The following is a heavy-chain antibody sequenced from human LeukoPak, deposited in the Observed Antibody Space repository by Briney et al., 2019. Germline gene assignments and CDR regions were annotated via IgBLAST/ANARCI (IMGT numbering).Heavy chain of an antibody. Sequence: GESLKISCKGSGYIFTSYWIGWVRQMPGKGLEWMGIIYPSDSETRYSPSFQGQVTISVDKSISTAYLQWSSLKASDTAMYYCARRRSGRYIDYWGQGALVTVSS. CDR1: GYIFTSYW. J-gene: IGHJ4*02. V-gene: IGHV5-51*01. CDR2: IYPSDSET. CDR3: ARRRSGRYIDY. D-gene: IGHD2-15*01.